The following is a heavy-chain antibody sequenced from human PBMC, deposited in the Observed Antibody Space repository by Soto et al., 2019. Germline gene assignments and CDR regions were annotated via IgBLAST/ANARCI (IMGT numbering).Heavy chain of an antibody. D-gene: IGHD1-20*01. CDR1: GFTFSTYA. J-gene: IGHJ6*02. V-gene: IGHV3-30-3*01. CDR3: VNLESSMDV. CDR2: ISYDGSNK. Sequence: QVQLVESGGGVVQPGRSLRLSCAASGFTFSTYAMHWVRQAPGKGLQWVAVISYDGSNKYYADFVKGRITLSRDNSKNTMYLQMNSLRAEDTAVYYCVNLESSMDVWGQGTTVTVSS.